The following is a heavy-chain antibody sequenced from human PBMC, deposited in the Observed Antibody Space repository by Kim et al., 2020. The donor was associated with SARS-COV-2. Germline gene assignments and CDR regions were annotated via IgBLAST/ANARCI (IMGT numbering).Heavy chain of an antibody. Sequence: ASVKVSCKASGYTFTSYAMIWVQQAPGQGLEWMGWINTNTGNPTYAQGFTGRFVFSLDTSVSTAYLQISSLKAEDTAVYYCARDSGTLAARGWFDPWGQGTLVTVSS. J-gene: IGHJ5*02. CDR2: INTNTGNP. D-gene: IGHD6-6*01. V-gene: IGHV7-4-1*02. CDR3: ARDSGTLAARGWFDP. CDR1: GYTFTSYA.